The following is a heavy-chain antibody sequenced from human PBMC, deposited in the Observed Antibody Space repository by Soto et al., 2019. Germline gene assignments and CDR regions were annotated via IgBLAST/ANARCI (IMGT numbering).Heavy chain of an antibody. CDR2: IYYSGST. D-gene: IGHD3-16*02. J-gene: IGHJ3*02. V-gene: IGHV4-59*01. CDR1: GGSISSYY. Sequence: PSETLSLTCTVSGGSISSYYWSWIRQPPGKGLEWIGYIYYSGSTNYNPSLKSRVTISVDTSKNQFYLTLSSVTAADTAVYYCASQFFTPMITLGGVILTDAFDIWGQGTMGTLS. CDR3: ASQFFTPMITLGGVILTDAFDI.